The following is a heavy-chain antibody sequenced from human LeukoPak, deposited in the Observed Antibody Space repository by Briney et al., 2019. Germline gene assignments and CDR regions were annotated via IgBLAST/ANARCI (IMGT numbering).Heavy chain of an antibody. V-gene: IGHV3-53*01. CDR3: AREGSGSYPYFDY. J-gene: IGHJ4*02. CDR1: GFTVSSNY. Sequence: GGSLRLPCAASGFTVSSNYMSWVRQAPGKGLEWVSVIYSGGSTYYADSVKGRFTISRDNSKNTLYLQMNSLRAEDTAVYYCAREGSGSYPYFDYWGQGTLVTVSS. CDR2: IYSGGST. D-gene: IGHD1-26*01.